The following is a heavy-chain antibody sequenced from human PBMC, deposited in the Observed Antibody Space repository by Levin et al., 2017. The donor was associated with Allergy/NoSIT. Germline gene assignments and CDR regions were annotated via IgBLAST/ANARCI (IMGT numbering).Heavy chain of an antibody. CDR3: ARAPEGSGSYYNDY. J-gene: IGHJ4*02. CDR2: ISYDGSNK. CDR1: GFTFSSYA. Sequence: GGSLRLSCAASGFTFSSYAMHWVRQAPGKGLEWVAVISYDGSNKYYADSVKGRFTISRDNSKNTLYLQMNSLRAEDTAVYYCARAPEGSGSYYNDYWGQGTLVTVSS. V-gene: IGHV3-30-3*01. D-gene: IGHD3-10*01.